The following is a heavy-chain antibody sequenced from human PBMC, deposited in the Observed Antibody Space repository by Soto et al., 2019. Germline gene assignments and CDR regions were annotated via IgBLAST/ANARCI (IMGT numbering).Heavy chain of an antibody. V-gene: IGHV3-23*01. D-gene: IGHD3-3*01. CDR1: GFSFNNNT. CDR2: ISSSGST. CDR3: PKDTNSVRCTYFDS. J-gene: IGHJ4*02. Sequence: GGSLRLSCAASGFSFNNNTMNWVRQAPGKGLEWVSAISSSGSTYYADSVKGRFTISRDNSKNTLFLQVNSLRAEDTAVYYCPKDTNSVRCTYFDSWGPGTLVTVSS.